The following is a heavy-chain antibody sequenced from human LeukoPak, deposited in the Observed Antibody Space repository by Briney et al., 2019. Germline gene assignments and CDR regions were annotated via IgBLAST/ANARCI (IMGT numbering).Heavy chain of an antibody. CDR2: ISSSGTTI. J-gene: IGHJ4*02. Sequence: PGGSLRLSCTGSGFSVSNYYMSWVRQAPGKGLEWISYISSSGTTIHYAESVKGRFTISRDNAKNALYLQMNSLRAEDTAVYYCTRDPLWDLADYWGQSTLVTVSS. CDR3: TRDPLWDLADY. CDR1: GFSVSNYY. D-gene: IGHD1-26*01. V-gene: IGHV3-11*04.